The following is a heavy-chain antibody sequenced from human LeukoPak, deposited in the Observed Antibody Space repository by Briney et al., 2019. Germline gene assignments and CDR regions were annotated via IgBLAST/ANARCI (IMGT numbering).Heavy chain of an antibody. D-gene: IGHD6-13*01. CDR2: INPNSGGT. CDR1: GYTFTGYY. CDR3: ARDRRSSSWGTTTNWFDP. V-gene: IGHV1-2*06. Sequence: ASVKVSCKASGYTFTGYYMHWVRQAPGQGLEWMGRINPNSGGTNYAQKFQGRVTMTRDTSISTAYMELSRLGSDDTAVYYCARDRRSSSWGTTTNWFDPWGQGTLVTVSS. J-gene: IGHJ5*02.